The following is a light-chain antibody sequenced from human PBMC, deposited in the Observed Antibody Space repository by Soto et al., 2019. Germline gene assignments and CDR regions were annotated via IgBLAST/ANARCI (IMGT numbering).Light chain of an antibody. Sequence: DIQLTQSPSSLSASVGDRVTITCRASQTIHNFLNWYQQTPGKAPKLLIYAASNLRGGVPSRFSGGGSGTDFTLTISSLQSEDFAVYYCQQYNNWPWTFGQGTKVEIK. CDR2: AAS. V-gene: IGKV1-39*01. J-gene: IGKJ1*01. CDR3: QQYNNWPWT. CDR1: QTIHNF.